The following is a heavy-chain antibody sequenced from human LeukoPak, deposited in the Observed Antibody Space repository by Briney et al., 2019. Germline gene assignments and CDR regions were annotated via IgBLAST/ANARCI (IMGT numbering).Heavy chain of an antibody. V-gene: IGHV1-69*13. CDR1: GGTFSSYA. D-gene: IGHD1-26*01. CDR3: ARESTSGSYYDY. Sequence: ASVKVSCKASGGTFSSYAISWVRQAPGQGLEWTGGIIPIFGTANYAQKFQGRVTITADESTSTAYMELSSLRSEDTAVYYCARESTSGSYYDYWGQGTLVTVSS. J-gene: IGHJ4*02. CDR2: IIPIFGTA.